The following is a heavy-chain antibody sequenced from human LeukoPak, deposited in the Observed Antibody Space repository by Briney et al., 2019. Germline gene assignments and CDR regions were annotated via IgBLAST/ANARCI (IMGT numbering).Heavy chain of an antibody. D-gene: IGHD3/OR15-3a*01. CDR3: ARWTTTYLDY. CDR1: GYIFSDYY. J-gene: IGHJ4*02. V-gene: IGHV1-46*01. Sequence: ASVKVSCKASGYIFSDYYMHWVRQAPGQGLEWMGIINPSGDSTNYAQKFQGRVTMTRDTSTSTVYMELSSLRSEDTAVYYCARWTTTYLDYWGQGTLVTVSS. CDR2: INPSGDST.